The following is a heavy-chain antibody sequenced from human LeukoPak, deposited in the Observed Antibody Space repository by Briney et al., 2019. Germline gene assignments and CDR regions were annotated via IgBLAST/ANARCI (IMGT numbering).Heavy chain of an antibody. D-gene: IGHD3-16*01. J-gene: IGHJ4*02. Sequence: SETLSLTCTVSDDSISDYYRGWIRQPPGKGLEWIGYFYNSGRSTYNPSLKSRVTISADTSKNHFSLKLNSVTTADTAVYYCTRGAGWLIDYWGQGILVAVSS. CDR2: FYNSGRS. CDR3: TRGAGWLIDY. V-gene: IGHV4-59*01. CDR1: DDSISDYY.